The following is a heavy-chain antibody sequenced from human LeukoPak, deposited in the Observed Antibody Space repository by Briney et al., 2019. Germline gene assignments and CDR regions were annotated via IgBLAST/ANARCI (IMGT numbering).Heavy chain of an antibody. CDR1: GGSISSYY. CDR3: ARGYSSSSVGFDY. D-gene: IGHD6-6*01. J-gene: IGHJ4*02. CDR2: IYYSGST. V-gene: IGHV4-59*01. Sequence: SETLSLTCTVSGGSISSYYWSWIRQPPGKGLEWIGYIYYSGSTNYNPSLKSRVTISVDTSKNQFSLKLSSVTAADTAVYYCARGYSSSSVGFDYWGQGTLVTVSS.